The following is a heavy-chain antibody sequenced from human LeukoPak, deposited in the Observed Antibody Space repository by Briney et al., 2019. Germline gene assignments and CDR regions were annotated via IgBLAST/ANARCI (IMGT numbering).Heavy chain of an antibody. V-gene: IGHV1-2*02. J-gene: IGHJ4*02. CDR2: INPNSGGT. D-gene: IGHD5-24*01. Sequence: ASVTVSFKASGYTFTVYYMHWVRQAPGQGLEWVGWINPNSGGTNYAQKFQGRVTMTRDTSISTAYMELSRLRSDDTAVYYCARRDGYNLFDYWGQGTLVTVSS. CDR3: ARRDGYNLFDY. CDR1: GYTFTVYY.